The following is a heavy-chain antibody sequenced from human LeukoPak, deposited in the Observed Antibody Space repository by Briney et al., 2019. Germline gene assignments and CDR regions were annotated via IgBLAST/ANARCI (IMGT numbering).Heavy chain of an antibody. CDR3: ASQIDYYDSSGYSDY. CDR2: INPSGGST. Sequence: GASVKVSCKASGYTFTSYYMHWVRQAPGQGLEWMGIINPSGGSTSYAQKFQGRVTMTRDTSTSTAYMELSSLRSEDTAVYYCASQIDYYDSSGYSDYWGQGTLVTVSS. CDR1: GYTFTSYY. D-gene: IGHD3-22*01. V-gene: IGHV1-46*01. J-gene: IGHJ4*02.